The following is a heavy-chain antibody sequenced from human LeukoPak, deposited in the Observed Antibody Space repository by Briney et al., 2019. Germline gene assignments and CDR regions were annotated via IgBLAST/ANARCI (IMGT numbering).Heavy chain of an antibody. CDR1: GFTVSSNY. D-gene: IGHD3-9*01. J-gene: IGHJ6*03. CDR2: ISSSSSTI. Sequence: GGSLRLSCAASGFTVSSNYMSWVRQAPGKGLEWVSYISSSSSTIYYADSVKGRFTISRDNAKNSLYLQMNSLRAEDTAVYYCARILRYFDWLRSYYYYYMDVWGKGTTVTVSS. V-gene: IGHV3-48*01. CDR3: ARILRYFDWLRSYYYYYMDV.